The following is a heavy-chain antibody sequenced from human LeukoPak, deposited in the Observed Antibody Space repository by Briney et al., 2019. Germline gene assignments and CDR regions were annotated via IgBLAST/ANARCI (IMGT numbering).Heavy chain of an antibody. CDR3: ARDQNDYGDYNY. CDR1: GYTFTVYY. D-gene: IGHD4-17*01. V-gene: IGHV1-2*06. CDR2: INPNSGGS. Sequence: GASVKASCKASGYTFTVYYMHWVRQAPGQGLEWMGLINPNSGGSNYAQKFQGRVTMTRDTSISTVYMELNRLRSDDTAIYYCARDQNDYGDYNYWGQGTLVTVSS. J-gene: IGHJ4*02.